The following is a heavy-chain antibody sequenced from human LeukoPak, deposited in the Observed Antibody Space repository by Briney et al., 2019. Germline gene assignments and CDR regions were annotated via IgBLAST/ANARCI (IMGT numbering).Heavy chain of an antibody. V-gene: IGHV4-34*01. Sequence: PSETLSLTCAVYGGSFTIYSWTWIRQPPGKSLEWVGEISPTGNTQYNPSLKSRVTISLDASKSQFYLKLNSVTAADTAVYYCARRVRSADYRLDYWGQGTLVSVSS. J-gene: IGHJ4*02. CDR3: ARRVRSADYRLDY. CDR2: ISPTGNT. D-gene: IGHD4-11*01. CDR1: GGSFTIYS.